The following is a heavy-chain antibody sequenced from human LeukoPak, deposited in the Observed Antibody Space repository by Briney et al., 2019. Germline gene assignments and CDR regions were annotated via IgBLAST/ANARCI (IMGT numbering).Heavy chain of an antibody. D-gene: IGHD3-3*01. Sequence: PGGSLRLSCAASGFTFSNYGLHWVRQAPGRGLEWVSSISSSSSYIYYADSVKGRFTISRDNAKNSLYLQMNSLRAEDTAVYYCASAGIFGDFDYWGQGTLVTVSS. CDR2: ISSSSSYI. J-gene: IGHJ4*02. V-gene: IGHV3-21*01. CDR1: GFTFSNYG. CDR3: ASAGIFGDFDY.